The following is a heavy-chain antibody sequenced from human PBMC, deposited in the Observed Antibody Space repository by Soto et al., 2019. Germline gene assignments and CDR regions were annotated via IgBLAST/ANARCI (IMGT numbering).Heavy chain of an antibody. CDR3: ARSHRRYDSSGYYYFIGACDY. J-gene: IGHJ4*02. V-gene: IGHV4-59*08. D-gene: IGHD3-22*01. Sequence: SETLSLTCTVSGGSISSYFWSWIRQPPGKGLEWIGYIYYSGNTNYNPSLKSRVTISVDTSKNQFSLKLSSVTAADTAVYFCARSHRRYDSSGYYYFIGACDYWGQGILVTVSS. CDR1: GGSISSYF. CDR2: IYYSGNT.